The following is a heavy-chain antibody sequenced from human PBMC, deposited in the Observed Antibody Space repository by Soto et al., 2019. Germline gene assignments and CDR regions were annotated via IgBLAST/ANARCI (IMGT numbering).Heavy chain of an antibody. CDR1: GFTFSSYA. Sequence: GGSLRLSCAASGFTFSSYAMSWVRQAPGKGLEWVSAISGSGGSTYYADSVKGRFTISRDNSKNTLYLQMNSLRAEDTAVYYCAPGRLEKGYGSGSNHWGQGTLVTVSS. D-gene: IGHD3-10*01. CDR2: ISGSGGST. CDR3: APGRLEKGYGSGSNH. J-gene: IGHJ5*02. V-gene: IGHV3-23*01.